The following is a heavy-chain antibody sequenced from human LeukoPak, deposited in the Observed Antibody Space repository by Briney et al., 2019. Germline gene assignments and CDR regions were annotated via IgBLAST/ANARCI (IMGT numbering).Heavy chain of an antibody. CDR1: GFTFSSYS. CDR3: PRDLPYRYWVY. J-gene: IGHJ4*02. Sequence: GGSLRLSCAACGFTFSSYSMNWVRQAPGKGLEWVSYISSSSSTIYYADSVKGRFTISRDNAKNSLYLQMNSLRAEDTAVYYCPRDLPYRYWVYWGRGALVTVSS. V-gene: IGHV3-48*01. D-gene: IGHD3-10*01. CDR2: ISSSSSTI.